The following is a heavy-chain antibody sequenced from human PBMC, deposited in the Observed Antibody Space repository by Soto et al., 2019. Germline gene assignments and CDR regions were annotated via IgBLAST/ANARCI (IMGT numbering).Heavy chain of an antibody. CDR1: GHSFTRYG. CDR2: ISASNGNT. CDR3: ARDSSGWYHYFDY. D-gene: IGHD6-19*01. J-gene: IGHJ4*02. Sequence: ASAKGSWNGHGHSFTRYGIRRVRQAPGQGLEWMGWISASNGNTNYAQKLPGRVTMTTDTYTSTAYMELRSLRSDDTAVYSCARDSSGWYHYFDYWGQGTLVTVSS. V-gene: IGHV1-18*01.